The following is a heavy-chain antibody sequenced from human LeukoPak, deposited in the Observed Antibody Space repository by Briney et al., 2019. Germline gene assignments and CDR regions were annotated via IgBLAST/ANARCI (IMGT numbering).Heavy chain of an antibody. V-gene: IGHV4-59*01. D-gene: IGHD2-21*02. J-gene: IGHJ3*02. Sequence: ASGTLSLTCSVSGGSISSYYWSWIRQPPGEGLEWIGDIRYSGSTNYNPSLKSRVTISVDTSKNQFSLKLSSVTAADTAVHYCARVSCGGDCFSAANAFDIWGQGTVVTVSS. CDR2: IRYSGST. CDR3: ARVSCGGDCFSAANAFDI. CDR1: GGSISSYY.